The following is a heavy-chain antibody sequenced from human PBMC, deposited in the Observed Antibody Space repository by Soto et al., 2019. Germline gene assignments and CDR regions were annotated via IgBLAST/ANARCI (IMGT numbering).Heavy chain of an antibody. D-gene: IGHD3-10*01. Sequence: EVQLVESGGGLVQPGRSLRLSCAASGFTFDDYAMHWVRQAPGKGLEWVSGISWNSGSIGYADSVKGRFTISRDNAKNSLYLQMNSLRAEDTALYYCAKGSTSGGFYTYWGQGTLVTVSS. CDR3: AKGSTSGGFYTY. CDR2: ISWNSGSI. CDR1: GFTFDDYA. J-gene: IGHJ4*02. V-gene: IGHV3-9*01.